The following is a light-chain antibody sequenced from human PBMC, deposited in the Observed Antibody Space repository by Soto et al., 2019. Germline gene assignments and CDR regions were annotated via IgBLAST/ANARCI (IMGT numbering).Light chain of an antibody. CDR3: MQALQTRWT. Sequence: DIVMTQSPLSMPVTPGEPATISCRSSQSLLHSNGYTYLDWYRQKPGQSPQLLIYLGSNRASGVPDRFSGSGSGTDFTLKISRVEAEDVGVYYCMQALQTRWTFGQGTKV. CDR2: LGS. J-gene: IGKJ1*01. CDR1: QSLLHSNGYTY. V-gene: IGKV2-28*01.